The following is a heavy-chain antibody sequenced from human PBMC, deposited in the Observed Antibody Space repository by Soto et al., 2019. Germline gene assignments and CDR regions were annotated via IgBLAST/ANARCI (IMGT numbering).Heavy chain of an antibody. V-gene: IGHV3-7*01. D-gene: IGHD6-19*01. CDR1: GFTFSSYW. J-gene: IGHJ1*01. CDR2: IKYDGSEK. Sequence: PVGSLRLSCAASGFTFSSYWMSWGRQAPGKGLEWVANIKYDGSEKYYVDSVRGRFTISRDNAKNSLYLQMNSLGAEDTAVYYCASNGYSSGAEYFRHWGQGTLVTVSS. CDR3: ASNGYSSGAEYFRH.